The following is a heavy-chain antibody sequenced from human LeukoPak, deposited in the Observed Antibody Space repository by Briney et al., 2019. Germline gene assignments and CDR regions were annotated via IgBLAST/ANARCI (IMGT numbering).Heavy chain of an antibody. Sequence: GESLKISFKGSGYSFTTYWIGWVRQLPGKGLESMGIIYPGDSDTRYNPSFQGQVTISADKSMNTAYLQWSSLKASDTAMYYCARADYYYNYMDVWGKGTTVTVSS. V-gene: IGHV5-51*01. CDR2: IYPGDSDT. CDR1: GYSFTTYW. CDR3: ARADYYYNYMDV. J-gene: IGHJ6*03.